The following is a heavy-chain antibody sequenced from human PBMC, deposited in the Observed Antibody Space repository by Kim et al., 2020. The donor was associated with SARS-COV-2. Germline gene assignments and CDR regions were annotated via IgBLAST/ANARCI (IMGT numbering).Heavy chain of an antibody. D-gene: IGHD3-16*01. V-gene: IGHV4-59*01. CDR3: ARSSWGTDFYFDL. Sequence: SNPSLQGRVTISLNSSKNQFSLNLRSVTAADTAVFFCARSSWGTDFYFDLWGRGAQVTVSS. J-gene: IGHJ2*01.